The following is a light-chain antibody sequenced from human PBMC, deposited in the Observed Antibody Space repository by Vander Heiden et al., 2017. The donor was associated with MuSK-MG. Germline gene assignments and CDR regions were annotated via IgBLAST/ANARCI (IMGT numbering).Light chain of an antibody. Sequence: IVLTQSPPPLSLSPGERATLSSRTSQGVSNNLACYQQKPGQAPRLLIYGVSSRATGVPARISGGASGTEFTLTISILQSEDFAVYYCQQNNNWPITFGGGTKVEIK. CDR1: QGVSNN. CDR3: QQNNNWPIT. V-gene: IGKV3-15*01. CDR2: GVS. J-gene: IGKJ4*01.